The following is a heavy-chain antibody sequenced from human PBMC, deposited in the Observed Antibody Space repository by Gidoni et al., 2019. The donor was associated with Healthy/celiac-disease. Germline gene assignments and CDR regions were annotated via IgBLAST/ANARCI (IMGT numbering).Heavy chain of an antibody. CDR3: ARAADYGDYDDAFDI. V-gene: IGHV3-66*02. D-gene: IGHD4-17*01. CDR2: FYSGGST. Sequence: EVQLVESGGGLVQPGGSLRLPCAASGFTASSNYMSWVRQAPGKGLEWVSVFYSGGSTYYADSVKGRFTISRDNSKNTLYLQMNSLRAEDTAVYYCARAADYGDYDDAFDIWGQGTMVTVSS. J-gene: IGHJ3*02. CDR1: GFTASSNY.